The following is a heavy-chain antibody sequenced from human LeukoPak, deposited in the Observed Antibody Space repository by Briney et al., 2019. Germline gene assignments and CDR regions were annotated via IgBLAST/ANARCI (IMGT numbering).Heavy chain of an antibody. D-gene: IGHD3-10*01. Sequence: PGGSLRLSCQASGFTFSDYAMSWVRQAPGKGLEWVSSINPDGGSFFADSVKGRFTISRDDSRSVVYLQMNTLSAEDTAVYYCARSGVATCHYWSQGILVAVSS. J-gene: IGHJ4*02. CDR1: GFTFSDYA. V-gene: IGHV3-23*01. CDR3: ARSGVATCHY. CDR2: INPDGGS.